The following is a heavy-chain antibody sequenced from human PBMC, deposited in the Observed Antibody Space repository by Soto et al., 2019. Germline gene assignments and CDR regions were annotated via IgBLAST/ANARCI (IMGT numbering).Heavy chain of an antibody. CDR3: ARQGGAHYYYYGMDV. CDR2: IDPSDSYT. J-gene: IGHJ6*02. Sequence: GESLKISCKGSGYSFTSYWISWVRQMPGKGLEWMGRIDPSDSYTNYSPSFQGHVTISADKSISTAYLQWSSLKASDTAMYYCARQGGAHYYYYGMDVWGQGTTVTVSS. CDR1: GYSFTSYW. V-gene: IGHV5-10-1*01. D-gene: IGHD3-16*01.